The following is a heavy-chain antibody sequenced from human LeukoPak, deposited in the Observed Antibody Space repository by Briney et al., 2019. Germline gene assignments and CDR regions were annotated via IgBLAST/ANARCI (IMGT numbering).Heavy chain of an antibody. J-gene: IGHJ4*02. V-gene: IGHV1-2*02. D-gene: IGHD4-17*01. CDR2: INPNSGGT. CDR3: ARVMTTVTSFIDY. Sequence: ASVKVSCKASGYTFTGYYMHWVRQAPGQRLEWMGWINPNSGGTNYAQKFQGRGTMTRDTSISTAYMELSRLRSDDTAVYYCARVMTTVTSFIDYWGQGTLVTVSS. CDR1: GYTFTGYY.